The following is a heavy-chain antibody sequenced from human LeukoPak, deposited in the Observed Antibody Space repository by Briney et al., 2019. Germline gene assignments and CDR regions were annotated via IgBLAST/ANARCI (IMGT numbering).Heavy chain of an antibody. V-gene: IGHV3-21*01. CDR3: ARESRRVGEGDFDY. Sequence: PGGSLTLSCAASGFTLSSYTMNWVRQAPGKGLEWASSISSSSSYIYYADSVKGRFTISRDNAKNSLYLQMNSLRAEDTAVYYCARESRRVGEGDFDYWGQGTLVTVSS. J-gene: IGHJ4*02. D-gene: IGHD1-26*01. CDR2: ISSSSSYI. CDR1: GFTLSSYT.